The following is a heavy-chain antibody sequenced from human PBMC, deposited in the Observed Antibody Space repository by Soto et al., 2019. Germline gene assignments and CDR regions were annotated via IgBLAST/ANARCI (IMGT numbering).Heavy chain of an antibody. Sequence: GGSLRLSCAASGFTFSGSAMHWVRQASGKGLEWVGRIRSKANSYATAYAASVKGRFTISRDDSKNTAYLQMNSLKTEDTAVYYCTRRAAAAAVVPYGMDVWGQGTTVTVSS. CDR2: IRSKANSYAT. CDR1: GFTFSGSA. CDR3: TRRAAAAAVVPYGMDV. J-gene: IGHJ6*02. D-gene: IGHD6-13*01. V-gene: IGHV3-73*01.